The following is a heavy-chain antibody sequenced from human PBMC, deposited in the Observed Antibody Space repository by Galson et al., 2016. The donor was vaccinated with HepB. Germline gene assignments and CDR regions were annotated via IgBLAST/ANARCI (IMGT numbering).Heavy chain of an antibody. CDR3: ARSGSSSSWPIYLWGQGTQGRATRTQKTSTGTAYMELRSLRSDDTAVYYGARSGSSSSWPIYL. CDR1: GYTFTSYG. D-gene: IGHD6-13*01. V-gene: IGHV1-18*01. J-gene: IGHJ5*02. CDR2: ISAYNSNT. Sequence: SVKVSCKASGYTFTSYGISWVRQAPGQGLEWMGWISAYNSNTNYAQKLQGRVTITTDTSTSTAYMELRSLRSDDTAVYYCARSGSSSSWPIYLWGQGTQGRATRTQKTSTGTAYMELRSLRSDDTAVYYGARSGSSSSWPIYLWGQGTLVTVSS.